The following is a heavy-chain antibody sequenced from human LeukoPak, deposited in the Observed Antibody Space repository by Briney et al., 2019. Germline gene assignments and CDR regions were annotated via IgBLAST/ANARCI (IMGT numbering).Heavy chain of an antibody. V-gene: IGHV3-48*02. D-gene: IGHD3-22*01. CDR3: ARSFYYYDSSGSMVFDY. CDR1: GFTFSSYG. Sequence: GGSLRLSCAASGFTFSSYGMSWVRQAPGKGLEWVSYISSSGSTIYYADSGKGRFTISRDNAKNSLYLQRNSLIDEATAVYYCARSFYYYDSSGSMVFDYWGQGTLVTVSS. CDR2: ISSSGSTI. J-gene: IGHJ4*02.